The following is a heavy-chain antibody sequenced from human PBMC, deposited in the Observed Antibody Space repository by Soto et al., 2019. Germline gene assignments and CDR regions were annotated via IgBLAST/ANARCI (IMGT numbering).Heavy chain of an antibody. Sequence: QVQLVQSGAVVKKPGASVKVSCKASGYSFTGFDLNWVRQATGQGLEWMGWMNPDSGITGYAQKFQGRFTMTRNTSISTVYMELRSLTSEDTAIYYCARGATGTTLWGQGTLVTVSS. CDR3: ARGATGTTL. J-gene: IGHJ4*02. CDR2: MNPDSGIT. CDR1: GYSFTGFD. D-gene: IGHD1-1*01. V-gene: IGHV1-8*01.